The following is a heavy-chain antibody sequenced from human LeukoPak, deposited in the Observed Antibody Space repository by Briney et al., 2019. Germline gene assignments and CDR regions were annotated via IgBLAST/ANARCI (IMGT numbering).Heavy chain of an antibody. D-gene: IGHD6-13*01. V-gene: IGHV4-38-2*02. CDR3: AGGGSSSWYRRGEYSS. J-gene: IGHJ5*02. CDR1: GYSISSGYY. CDR2: IYHSGST. Sequence: SETLSLTCTVSGYSISSGYYWGWIRQPPGRVLEWTGSIYHSGSTYYNPSLKSRVTISVDKSKNQFSLKLSSLTAADTAVDYCAGGGSSSWYRRGEYSSWGQGTLVTVSS.